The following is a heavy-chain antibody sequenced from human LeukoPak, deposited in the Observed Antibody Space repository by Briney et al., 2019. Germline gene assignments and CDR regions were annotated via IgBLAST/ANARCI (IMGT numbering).Heavy chain of an antibody. J-gene: IGHJ4*02. CDR2: ISAYNGKT. Sequence: ASVKVSCKASGYTFTSYGISWVRQAPGQGFEWMGWISAYNGKTNYAQKLQGRVTMTTDTSTSTAYMELRSLRSDDTAVYYCAREWARLGELIDWGQGTLVTVSS. CDR1: GYTFTSYG. CDR3: AREWARLGELID. D-gene: IGHD3-16*01. V-gene: IGHV1-18*01.